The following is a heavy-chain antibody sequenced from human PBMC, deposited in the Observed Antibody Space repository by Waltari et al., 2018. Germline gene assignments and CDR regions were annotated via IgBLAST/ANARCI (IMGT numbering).Heavy chain of an antibody. CDR1: GFTFGDNA. J-gene: IGHJ4*02. V-gene: IGHV3-49*04. CDR3: TRVSGYYDSSGHFDY. D-gene: IGHD3-22*01. Sequence: EVQLVESGGGLVQPGRSLRLSCTASGFTFGDNAMSWVSKAPVTWLEGVSFIRSKAYGGTTEYAASVKGRFTISRDDSKSIAYLQMNSLKTEDTAVYYCTRVSGYYDSSGHFDYWGQGTLVTVSS. CDR2: IRSKAYGGTT.